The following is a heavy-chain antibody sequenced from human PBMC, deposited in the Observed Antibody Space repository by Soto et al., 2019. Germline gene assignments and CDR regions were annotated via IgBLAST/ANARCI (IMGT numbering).Heavy chain of an antibody. D-gene: IGHD3-9*01. V-gene: IGHV3-23*01. CDR2: ISGSGGST. J-gene: IGHJ6*02. CDR1: GVTCISYA. Sequence: GGSLRLSCAASGVTCISYAMSWVRQAPGKGLEWVSAISGSGGSTYYADSVKGRFTISRDNSKNTLYLQMNSLRAEDTAVYYCAKGILRYFDWFPSYGMDVWGQGTTVTVSS. CDR3: AKGILRYFDWFPSYGMDV.